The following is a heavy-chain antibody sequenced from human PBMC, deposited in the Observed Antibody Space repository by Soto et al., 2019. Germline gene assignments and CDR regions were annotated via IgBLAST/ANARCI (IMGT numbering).Heavy chain of an antibody. CDR3: ARDQGGYNSDY. CDR1: GGTFSSYT. J-gene: IGHJ4*02. CDR2: IIPILGIA. D-gene: IGHD5-12*01. V-gene: IGHV1-69*08. Sequence: QVQLVQSGAEVKKPGSSVKVSCKASGGTFSSYTISWVRQAPGQGLEWMGRIIPILGIANYAQKFQGRVTITADKSTSTADMELSSLRSEDTAVYYWARDQGGYNSDYWGQGTLVTVSS.